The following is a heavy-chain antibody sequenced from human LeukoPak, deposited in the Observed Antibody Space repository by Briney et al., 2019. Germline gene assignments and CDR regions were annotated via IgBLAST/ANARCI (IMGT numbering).Heavy chain of an antibody. Sequence: ASVKVPCKASGYSFTSYDINWVRQATGQGLEWMGYMNPNSYKTGYAQKFQGRVTMTRNTSISTAYMELSSLRSEDTAVYYCTRGNNGNDYWGQGTLVTVPS. D-gene: IGHD1/OR15-1a*01. J-gene: IGHJ4*02. CDR2: MNPNSYKT. CDR1: GYSFTSYD. CDR3: TRGNNGNDY. V-gene: IGHV1-8*01.